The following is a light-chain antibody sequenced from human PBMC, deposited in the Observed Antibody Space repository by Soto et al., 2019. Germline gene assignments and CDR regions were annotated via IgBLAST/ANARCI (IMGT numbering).Light chain of an antibody. V-gene: IGLV1-40*01. J-gene: IGLJ2*01. CDR2: GNS. Sequence: QSVLTQPPSVSGATGQRVTSSCTRSSSNIGAGYDVHWYQQLPGTAPKLLIYGNSNRPSGVPDRFSGSKSGTSASLAITGLQAEDEADYYCQSYDSSLSGVVFGGGTKLTVL. CDR3: QSYDSSLSGVV. CDR1: SSNIGAGYD.